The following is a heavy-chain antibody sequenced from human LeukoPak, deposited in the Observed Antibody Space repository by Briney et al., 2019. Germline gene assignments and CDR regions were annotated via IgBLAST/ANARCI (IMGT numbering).Heavy chain of an antibody. Sequence: SETLSLTCGVSGGSISGTNWWSWVRQPPGQGLEWIGEISLRGLTNYNPSLRSRLTMSLDESKNQVSLNLSSVTAADTAVYYCSRESGPFSPFGFWGQGTLVSVHS. CDR1: GGSISGTNW. V-gene: IGHV4-4*02. CDR2: ISLRGLT. CDR3: SRESGPFSPFGF. D-gene: IGHD1-26*01. J-gene: IGHJ4*02.